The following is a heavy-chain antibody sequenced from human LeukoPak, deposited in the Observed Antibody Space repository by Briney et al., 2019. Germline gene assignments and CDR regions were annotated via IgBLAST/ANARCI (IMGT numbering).Heavy chain of an antibody. D-gene: IGHD6-13*01. J-gene: IGHJ6*02. CDR1: GYTFTNYG. V-gene: IGHV1-18*01. Sequence: ASVKVSCKASGYTFTNYGINWVRQAPGQGLEWMGWISAYSGNTNYAQNLQGRVTMTTDRSTSTAYMELRSLRSEDTAVYYCARVAIADYYGMDVWGQGTTVTVSS. CDR2: ISAYSGNT. CDR3: ARVAIADYYGMDV.